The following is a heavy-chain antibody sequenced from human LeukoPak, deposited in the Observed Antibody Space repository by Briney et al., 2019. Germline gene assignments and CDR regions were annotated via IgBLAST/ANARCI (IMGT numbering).Heavy chain of an antibody. D-gene: IGHD2-15*01. J-gene: IGHJ5*02. CDR1: GYSFTGYF. V-gene: IGHV1-2*02. CDR3: AIEGYCSGGSCPGWFAP. Sequence: GASVKVSCKASGYSFTGYFMQWVRQAPGQGLEWMGWINPNSGDTNYAQKFQGRVTMTRDTSIRTAYMELSRLRSDDTAVYYCAIEGYCSGGSCPGWFAPWGEGTLVTVSS. CDR2: INPNSGDT.